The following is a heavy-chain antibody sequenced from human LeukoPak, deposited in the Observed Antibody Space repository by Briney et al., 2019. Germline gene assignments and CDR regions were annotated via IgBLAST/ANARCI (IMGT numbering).Heavy chain of an antibody. CDR3: VKGGYDFVEVAYFDF. CDR1: GFSFNNYA. Sequence: GGSLRLSCAASGFSFNNYAMGWVRQAPGKGLEWVSIIIASSGSTFYADSVKGRFTISRVNSKNTLYLQMNSLRVEDTAVYYCVKGGYDFVEVAYFDFWGQGTLVTVSS. J-gene: IGHJ4*02. D-gene: IGHD5-12*01. V-gene: IGHV3-23*01. CDR2: IIASSGST.